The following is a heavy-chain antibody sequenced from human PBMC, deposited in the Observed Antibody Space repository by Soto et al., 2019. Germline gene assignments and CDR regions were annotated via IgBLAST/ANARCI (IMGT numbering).Heavy chain of an antibody. CDR2: IIPIFGTA. CDR1: GGTFSSYA. J-gene: IGHJ4*02. Sequence: QVQLVQSGAEVKKPGSSVKVSCKASGGTFSSYAISWVRQAPGQGLEWMGGIIPIFGTANYAQKFQGRVTITADESTSTAYMELSSLRSKDTAVYYCAREHDSSGYYERGHFFDYWGQGTLVTVSS. V-gene: IGHV1-69*01. CDR3: AREHDSSGYYERGHFFDY. D-gene: IGHD3-22*01.